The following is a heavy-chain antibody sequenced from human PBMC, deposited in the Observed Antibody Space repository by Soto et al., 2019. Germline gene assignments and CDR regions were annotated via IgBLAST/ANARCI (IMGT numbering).Heavy chain of an antibody. J-gene: IGHJ5*02. CDR3: TRDVYMFDP. CDR2: IDYTGTA. D-gene: IGHD3-10*01. CDR1: GDSMNYYY. V-gene: IGHV4-59*01. Sequence: SETLSLTCTVSGDSMNYYYWTWIRQPPGKGLEWIGYIDYTGTAEYNPSLKSRVTISVDTSKNQSSLNLTSVTAADTAVYYCTRDVYMFDPWGQGTLVTVSS.